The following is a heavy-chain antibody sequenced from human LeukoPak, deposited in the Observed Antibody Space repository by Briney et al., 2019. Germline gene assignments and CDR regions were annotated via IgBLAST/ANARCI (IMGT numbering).Heavy chain of an antibody. Sequence: GASVKVSCKASSYIFASYGITWVRQAPGQGLEWMGWISPYNGNTDCAQKLQGRVTMTADTSTSTAYMELRSLKSDDTAVYYCAGGTGYFDYWGQGTLVTVSS. CDR2: ISPYNGNT. CDR3: AGGTGYFDY. D-gene: IGHD4-17*01. V-gene: IGHV1-18*01. J-gene: IGHJ4*02. CDR1: SYIFASYG.